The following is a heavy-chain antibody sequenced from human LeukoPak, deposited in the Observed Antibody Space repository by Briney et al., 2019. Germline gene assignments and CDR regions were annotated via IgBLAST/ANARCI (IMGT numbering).Heavy chain of an antibody. CDR1: GFTFSSHA. CDR2: IKQDGSDK. D-gene: IGHD3-3*01. CDR3: ARTDFWSGYHRGYFDY. Sequence: GGSLRLSCAASGFTFSSHAVTWVRQAPGKGLEWVAKIKQDGSDKYYVDSVKGRFTISRDNAKNSLYLQMNSLRDEDTAVYYCARTDFWSGYHRGYFDYWGQGTLVTVSS. V-gene: IGHV3-7*05. J-gene: IGHJ4*02.